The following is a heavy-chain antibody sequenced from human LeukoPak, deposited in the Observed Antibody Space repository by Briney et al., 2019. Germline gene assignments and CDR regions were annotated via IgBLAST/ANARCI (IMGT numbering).Heavy chain of an antibody. CDR2: IKPDGSQK. J-gene: IGHJ3*02. CDR3: AREDMWAFDM. Sequence: PGGSLRLSCAASGFIFSHYWMSWVRQAPGKGLEWVANIKPDGSQKDYVDSVKGRFTISRGNAKNSLYLQMDSLRAEDTAMYYCAREDMWAFDMWDQGTMVTVSS. D-gene: IGHD2-15*01. V-gene: IGHV3-7*01. CDR1: GFIFSHYW.